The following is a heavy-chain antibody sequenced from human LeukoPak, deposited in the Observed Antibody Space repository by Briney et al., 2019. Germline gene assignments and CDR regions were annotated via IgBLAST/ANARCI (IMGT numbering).Heavy chain of an antibody. J-gene: IGHJ4*02. D-gene: IGHD5-12*01. CDR2: IYPDDSDT. Sequence: KPGESLKISCKGSGYSFTNYWIGWVRQMPGNGLEWMGIIYPDDSDTRYSPSFQGQVTISADKSISTAYLQWSSLKASDTAIYYCARRSQDGSGYDSAWDYFDYWGQGTLVTVSS. CDR1: GYSFTNYW. V-gene: IGHV5-51*01. CDR3: ARRSQDGSGYDSAWDYFDY.